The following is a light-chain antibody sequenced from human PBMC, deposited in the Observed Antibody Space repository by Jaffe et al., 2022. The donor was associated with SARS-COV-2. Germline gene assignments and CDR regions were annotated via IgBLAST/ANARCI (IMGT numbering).Light chain of an antibody. J-gene: IGLJ3*02. Sequence: QSALTQPASVSGSPGQSITISCSGTTSDLGGSNYISWYQQHPDKAPKLIIYYVTNRPSGVSNRFSGSKSGNTASLTISGLQADDEADYYCSSYTSRNLLVFGGGTKLTVL. V-gene: IGLV2-14*03. CDR2: YVT. CDR1: TSDLGGSNY. CDR3: SSYTSRNLLV.